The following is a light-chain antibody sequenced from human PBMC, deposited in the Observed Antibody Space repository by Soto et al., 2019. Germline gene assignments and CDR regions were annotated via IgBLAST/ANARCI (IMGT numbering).Light chain of an antibody. V-gene: IGLV2-8*01. CDR3: SSYAGSNNLGV. CDR2: EVN. Sequence: QSALTQPPSASGSPGQSVTISCTGTSNDVGGYNYVSWYQQHPGKAPKLMIFEVNKRPSGVPDRFSGSRSGNTASLTVSGLQAEYEADYYCSSYAGSNNLGVFGGGTKLTVL. J-gene: IGLJ3*02. CDR1: SNDVGGYNY.